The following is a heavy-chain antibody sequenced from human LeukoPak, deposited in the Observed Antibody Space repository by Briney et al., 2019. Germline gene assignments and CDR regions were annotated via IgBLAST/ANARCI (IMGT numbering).Heavy chain of an antibody. V-gene: IGHV5-51*01. CDR1: GYSFTSYW. J-gene: IGHJ5*02. CDR3: ARGQTRPHNWFDP. CDR2: IYPGDSDT. Sequence: GESLKISCKGSGYSFTSYWIGWVRQMPGKGLEWMGIIYPGDSDTRYSPSFQGQVTISADKSISTAYLQWSSLKASATAMYYCARGQTRPHNWFDPWGRGTLVTVSS. D-gene: IGHD1-14*01.